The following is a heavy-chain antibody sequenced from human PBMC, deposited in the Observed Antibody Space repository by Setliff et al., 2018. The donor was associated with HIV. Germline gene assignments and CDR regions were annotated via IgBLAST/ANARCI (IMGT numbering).Heavy chain of an antibody. CDR2: INHSGST. D-gene: IGHD5-18*01. V-gene: IGHV4-34*01. CDR1: GGSFSGYY. J-gene: IGHJ4*02. Sequence: PSETLSLTCAVYGGSFSGYYWSWIRQPPGKGLEWIGEINHSGSTNYNPSLKSRVTISVDTSKNQFSLKLSSVTAADTAVYYCARGNAYPGIQLVDYWGQGMLVTVSS. CDR3: ARGNAYPGIQLVDY.